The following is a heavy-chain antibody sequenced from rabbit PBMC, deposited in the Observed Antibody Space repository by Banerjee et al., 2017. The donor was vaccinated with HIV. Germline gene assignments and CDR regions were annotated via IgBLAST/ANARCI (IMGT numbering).Heavy chain of an antibody. CDR3: ARSVSSRGWGISL. CDR1: GFDLSSNA. Sequence: QEQLVESGGGLVQPEGSLTLTCTASGFDLSSNAMCWVRQAPGKGLEWIGCIYTGSGGTNYASWANGRFTISKTSSTTVTLQMTSLTAADTATYFCARSVSSRGWGISLWGPGTLVTVS. D-gene: IGHD4-1*01. CDR2: IYTGSGGT. V-gene: IGHV1S45*01. J-gene: IGHJ4*01.